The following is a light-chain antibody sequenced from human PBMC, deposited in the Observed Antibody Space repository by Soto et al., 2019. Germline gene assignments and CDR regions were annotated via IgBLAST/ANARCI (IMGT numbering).Light chain of an antibody. V-gene: IGKV1-5*03. CDR3: QQYTPYPLT. CDR2: KAS. J-gene: IGKJ4*01. CDR1: QSSSSW. Sequence: DIQMTQSPSSLSASVVDRVTITFRASQSSSSWLAWYQKKPGKATKLLIYKASHLEGGVPSRFSGSGSGTEFTLTIRSLQPDDFATYYCQQYTPYPLTFGGGTKVELK.